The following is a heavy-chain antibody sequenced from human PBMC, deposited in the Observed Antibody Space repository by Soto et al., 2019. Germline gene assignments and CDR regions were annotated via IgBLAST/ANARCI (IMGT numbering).Heavy chain of an antibody. V-gene: IGHV3-30*03. CDR1: GFTFSSYG. CDR2: ISYDGSNK. Sequence: GGSLRLSCAASGFTFSSYGMHWVRQAPGKGLEWVAVISYDGSNKYYADSVKGRFTISRDNSKNTLYLQMNSLRAEDTAVSYYTTVHACIYGVVQLPPASYYYGMDIWGQGTTVTVSS. CDR3: TTVHACIYGVVQLPPASYYYGMDI. J-gene: IGHJ6*02. D-gene: IGHD3-3*01.